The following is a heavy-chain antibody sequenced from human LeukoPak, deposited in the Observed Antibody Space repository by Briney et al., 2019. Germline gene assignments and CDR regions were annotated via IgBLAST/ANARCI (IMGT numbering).Heavy chain of an antibody. CDR3: AKDHPPYQLLYRELDY. J-gene: IGHJ4*02. CDR2: IRYDGGNK. CDR1: GFTFSSYG. Sequence: GGSLRLSCAASGFTFSSYGMHWVRQAPGKGLEWVAFIRYDGGNKYYADSVKGRFTISRDNSKNTLYLQMNSLRAEDTAVYYCAKDHPPYQLLYRELDYWGQGTLVTVSS. V-gene: IGHV3-30*02. D-gene: IGHD2-2*02.